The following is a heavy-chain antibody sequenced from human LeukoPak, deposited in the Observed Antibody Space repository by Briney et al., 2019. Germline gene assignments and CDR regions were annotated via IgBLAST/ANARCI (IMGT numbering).Heavy chain of an antibody. Sequence: SETLSLTCTVSGGSINSNYWSWIRQPPGKGLEWIGYIYYSGSTNYNPSLESRVTISVDTSKNQFSLKLSSVTAADTAVYYCARDYARPSSSGWFDPWGQGTLVTVSS. CDR1: GGSINSNY. D-gene: IGHD6-6*01. CDR3: ARDYARPSSSGWFDP. J-gene: IGHJ5*02. CDR2: IYYSGST. V-gene: IGHV4-59*01.